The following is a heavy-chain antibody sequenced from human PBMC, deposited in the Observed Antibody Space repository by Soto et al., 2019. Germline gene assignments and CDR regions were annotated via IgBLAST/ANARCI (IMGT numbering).Heavy chain of an antibody. CDR1: GFTFSGYS. CDR2: IKQYGSEK. D-gene: IGHD1-1*01. V-gene: IGHV3-7*01. J-gene: IGHJ4*02. CDR3: ARQRGSDY. Sequence: EVQLVESGGGLVQPGGSLRLSCAASGFTFSGYSMSCVRQAPGKGLEWVANIKQYGSEKYYVDSVKGRFTISRDNAKNSLYLQMNSLRADDTAVYYCARQRGSDYWGQGTLVTVSS.